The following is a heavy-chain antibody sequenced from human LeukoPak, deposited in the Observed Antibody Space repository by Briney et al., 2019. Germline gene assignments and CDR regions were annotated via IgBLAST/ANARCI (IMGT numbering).Heavy chain of an antibody. CDR3: AKDDRRYGSGSYDS. D-gene: IGHD3-10*01. CDR1: GFTFSSYG. CDR2: MWYDGSNK. J-gene: IGHJ4*02. V-gene: IGHV3-33*06. Sequence: GGSLRLSCAASGFTFSSYGMHWVRQAPGKGLGWMAVMWYDGSNKYYADSVKGRFTISRDNSKNTLYLQMNSLRAEDTAVYYCAKDDRRYGSGSYDSWGQGTLVTVSS.